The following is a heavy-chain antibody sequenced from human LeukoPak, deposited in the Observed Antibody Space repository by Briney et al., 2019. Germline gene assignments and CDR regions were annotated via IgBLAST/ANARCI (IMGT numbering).Heavy chain of an antibody. CDR2: ISSSSYI. Sequence: GGSLRLSCAASGFTFSSYSMNWVRQAPGKGLEWVSSISSSSYIYYADSVKGRFTISRDNAKNSLYLQMNSLRAEDTAVYYCARDTDRWGAFDIWGQGTMVTVSS. V-gene: IGHV3-21*01. J-gene: IGHJ3*02. D-gene: IGHD4-23*01. CDR3: ARDTDRWGAFDI. CDR1: GFTFSSYS.